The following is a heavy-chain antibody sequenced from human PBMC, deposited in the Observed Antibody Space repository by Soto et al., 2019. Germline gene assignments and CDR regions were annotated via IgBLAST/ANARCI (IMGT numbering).Heavy chain of an antibody. Sequence: ASVKVSCKAPGDTFASYYMHWVRQAPGHGLEWMGVINPNGGSTRFAQKFQGRVTMTRDTSTSTVYMELRGLTSEDTAVYYCARALAGGNFDYWGQGTLVTVSS. J-gene: IGHJ4*02. CDR3: ARALAGGNFDY. CDR1: GDTFASYY. CDR2: INPNGGST. V-gene: IGHV1-46*01. D-gene: IGHD3-3*02.